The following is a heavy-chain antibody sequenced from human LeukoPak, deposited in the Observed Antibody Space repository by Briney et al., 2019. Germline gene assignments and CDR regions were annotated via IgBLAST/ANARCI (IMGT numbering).Heavy chain of an antibody. CDR2: ISAYNGNT. D-gene: IGHD3-9*01. CDR1: GYTFTSYG. Sequence: ASVKVSCKASGYTFTSYGISWVRQAPGQGLEWMGWISAYNGNTNYAQKPQGRVTMTTDTATITAYMALRSRRSDKTAVYSCSRSAGLRYFARQDYWGQETLFTASS. V-gene: IGHV1-18*01. CDR3: SRSAGLRYFARQDY. J-gene: IGHJ4*02.